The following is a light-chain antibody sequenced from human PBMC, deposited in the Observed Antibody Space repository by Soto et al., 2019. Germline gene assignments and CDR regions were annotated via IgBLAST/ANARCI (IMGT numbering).Light chain of an antibody. V-gene: IGLV1-40*01. CDR2: GNN. CDR1: SSNLGAGYD. Sequence: QSVLTQPPSVSGAPGQRVTISCTGSSSNLGAGYDVHWFQHLPGTAPKLLLYGNNNRPSGVPDRFSGSKSGSSASLAITGLQAEDEADCYCQSYDNSLSGSRVFGGGTKLTVL. CDR3: QSYDNSLSGSRV. J-gene: IGLJ2*01.